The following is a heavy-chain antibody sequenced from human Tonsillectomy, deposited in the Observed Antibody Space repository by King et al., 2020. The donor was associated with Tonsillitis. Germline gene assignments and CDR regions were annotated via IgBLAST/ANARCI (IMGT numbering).Heavy chain of an antibody. CDR3: ARQAMGGYYYEIVPNFDY. Sequence: QLQESGPGLVKPSETLSLTCTVSGGSISTSSFYWGWIRQPPGKGLEWIGSIYYGVTAYYNPSLKSRVTISVDTSKNQFSLKLGSLTAADTAVYYCARQAMGGYYYEIVPNFDYWGQGTLVTVSS. CDR2: IYYGVTA. D-gene: IGHD3-22*01. CDR1: GGSISTSSFY. V-gene: IGHV4-39*01. J-gene: IGHJ4*02.